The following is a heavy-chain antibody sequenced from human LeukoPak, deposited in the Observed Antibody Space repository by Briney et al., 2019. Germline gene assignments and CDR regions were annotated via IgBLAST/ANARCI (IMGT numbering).Heavy chain of an antibody. Sequence: GGSLRLSCAASGFTFSDYYMSWIRQAPGNGLEWVSYISYSSSFTSYADSVKGRFTISRDNAKNSLYLQMNSLRAEDTAVYYCARGRLEAAGNFDDWGQGTLVTVSS. D-gene: IGHD6-13*01. J-gene: IGHJ4*02. CDR3: ARGRLEAAGNFDD. V-gene: IGHV3-11*05. CDR1: GFTFSDYY. CDR2: ISYSSSFT.